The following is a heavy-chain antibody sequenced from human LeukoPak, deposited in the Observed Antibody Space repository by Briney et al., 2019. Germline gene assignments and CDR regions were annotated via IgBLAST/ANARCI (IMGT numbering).Heavy chain of an antibody. CDR1: GFTFSSYS. CDR3: AKDSDSSGYSNTPYFDY. J-gene: IGHJ4*02. Sequence: PGGSLRLSCAASGFTFSSYSMNWVRQAPGKGLEWVSSISGSSYYIYYADSVKGRFTISRDNSKNTLYLQMNGLRAEDTAVYYCAKDSDSSGYSNTPYFDYWGQGTLVTVSS. CDR2: ISGSSYYI. D-gene: IGHD3-22*01. V-gene: IGHV3-21*01.